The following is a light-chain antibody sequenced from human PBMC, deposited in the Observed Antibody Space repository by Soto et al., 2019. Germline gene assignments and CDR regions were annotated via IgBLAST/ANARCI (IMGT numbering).Light chain of an antibody. CDR3: FSFTTTSTPV. V-gene: IGLV2-18*02. J-gene: IGLJ1*01. CDR1: STDFVSYNR. CDR2: EAS. Sequence: QSVLTQPPSVSGSPGQSVTISCTGTSTDFVSYNRVSWYQRPPDTAPKLMIYEASNRPSGVPDRFSGSKSGNTAYLTISGLQVEDEAEYFCFSFTTTSTPVFGTGIKFTVL.